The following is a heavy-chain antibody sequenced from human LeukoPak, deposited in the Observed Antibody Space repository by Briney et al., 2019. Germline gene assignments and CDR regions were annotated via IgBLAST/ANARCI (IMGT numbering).Heavy chain of an antibody. J-gene: IGHJ2*01. CDR1: GIIFSNYA. V-gene: IGHV3-64*01. Sequence: GRSLTLSCAASGIIFSNYAMHWVRQGQGKALDFISIISSDGGSTYYANSVKGRFTISRDNSKNTLYLQMGSLRAEDMAVYYCARGRQGAKTRYFDLWGCGTRVTVSS. CDR2: ISSDGGST. CDR3: ARGRQGAKTRYFDL. D-gene: IGHD1-26*01.